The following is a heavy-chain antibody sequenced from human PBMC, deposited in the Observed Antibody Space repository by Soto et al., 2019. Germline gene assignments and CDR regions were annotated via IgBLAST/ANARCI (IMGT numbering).Heavy chain of an antibody. D-gene: IGHD4-4*01. CDR2: IIPLFRTA. CDR3: ARGATVGQGYYYGMDV. CDR1: GGTVTNYA. V-gene: IGHV1-69*13. J-gene: IGHJ6*02. Sequence: ASVKVSCKASGGTVTNYAISWVRQAPGQGLEWMGGIIPLFRTANYAQKYQGRVTITADESTSTAYMELRSLTSEDTAVYYCARGATVGQGYYYGMDVWGQGTTVTVSS.